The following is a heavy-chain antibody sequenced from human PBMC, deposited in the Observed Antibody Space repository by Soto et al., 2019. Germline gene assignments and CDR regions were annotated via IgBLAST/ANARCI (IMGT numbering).Heavy chain of an antibody. Sequence: ASVKVSCKASGYTFTGYYMHWVRQAPGQGLEWMGWINPNSGGTNYAQKFQGWVTMTRDTSISTAYMELSRLRSDDTAVYYCAREAVGNWNYGTNWFDPWGQGTLVTVSS. CDR1: GYTFTGYY. J-gene: IGHJ5*02. D-gene: IGHD1-7*01. CDR2: INPNSGGT. CDR3: AREAVGNWNYGTNWFDP. V-gene: IGHV1-2*04.